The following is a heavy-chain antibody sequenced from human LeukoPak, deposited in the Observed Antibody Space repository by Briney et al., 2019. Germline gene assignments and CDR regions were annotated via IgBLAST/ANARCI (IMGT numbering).Heavy chain of an antibody. CDR2: IRSKAYGGTT. Sequence: PGGSLRLSCTASGFTFGDYAMSWVRQAPGKGLEWVGFIRSKAYGGTTEYAASVKGRFTISRDDSKSIAYLQMNSLKTEDTAVYYFPGDGKQQPGVFIIWGKGKMVTVFS. V-gene: IGHV3-49*04. J-gene: IGHJ3*02. CDR3: PGDGKQQPGVFII. D-gene: IGHD6-13*01. CDR1: GFTFGDYA.